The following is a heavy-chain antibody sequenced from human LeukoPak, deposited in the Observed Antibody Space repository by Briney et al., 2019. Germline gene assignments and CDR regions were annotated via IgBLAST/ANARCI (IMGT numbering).Heavy chain of an antibody. V-gene: IGHV3-23*01. CDR1: GFTFTNNA. J-gene: IGHJ5*02. CDR2: IVGSGGST. CDR3: AKSIAVAHTNWFDP. D-gene: IGHD6-19*01. Sequence: GGSLRLSCAASGFTFTNNAVTWVRQAPGKGLEWVSAIVGSGGSTYYADSVRGRFTTSSDNSKNTLYLQMNSLRAEDTAIYYCAKSIAVAHTNWFDPWGQGTLVTVSS.